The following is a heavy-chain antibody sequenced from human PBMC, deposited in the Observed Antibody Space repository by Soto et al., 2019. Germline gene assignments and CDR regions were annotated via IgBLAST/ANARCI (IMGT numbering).Heavy chain of an antibody. CDR2: TYYRSKWYN. Sequence: SQTPSLTCAVSGDSVSSNSAAWNWIRQSPSRGLEWLGRTYYRSKWYNDYAVSVKSRITINPDTSKNQFSLQLNSVTPEDTAVYYFARDIGGTLAPDYGVYYRGQGTQV. CDR1: GDSVSSNSAA. V-gene: IGHV6-1*01. D-gene: IGHD3-16*01. J-gene: IGHJ4*01. CDR3: ARDIGGTLAPDYGVYY.